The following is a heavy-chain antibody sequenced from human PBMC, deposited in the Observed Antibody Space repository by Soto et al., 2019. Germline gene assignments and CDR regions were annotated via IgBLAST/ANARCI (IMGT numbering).Heavy chain of an antibody. J-gene: IGHJ4*02. CDR2: ISSNGGST. Sequence: GGSLRLSCSASGFTFSSYAMHWVRQAPGKGLEYVSAISSNGGSTYYADSVKGRFTISRDNSKNTLYLQMSSLRAEDTAVYYCVKDSTYDFWSGYPFDYWGQGTLVTVSS. V-gene: IGHV3-64D*06. D-gene: IGHD3-3*01. CDR1: GFTFSSYA. CDR3: VKDSTYDFWSGYPFDY.